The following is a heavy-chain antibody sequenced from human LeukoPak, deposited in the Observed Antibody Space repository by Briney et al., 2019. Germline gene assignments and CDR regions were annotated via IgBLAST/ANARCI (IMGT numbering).Heavy chain of an antibody. J-gene: IGHJ4*02. CDR2: VYTSGST. CDR1: GGSISSGSYY. Sequence: SQTLSLTCTVSGGSISSGSYYWSWIRQPAGKGLEWIGRVYTSGSTHYNPSLKSRVTMSVDTSKNQFSLKLSSVTAADTAVYYCARGPPSGATRFDYWGQGTLVTVSS. D-gene: IGHD1-26*01. V-gene: IGHV4-61*02. CDR3: ARGPPSGATRFDY.